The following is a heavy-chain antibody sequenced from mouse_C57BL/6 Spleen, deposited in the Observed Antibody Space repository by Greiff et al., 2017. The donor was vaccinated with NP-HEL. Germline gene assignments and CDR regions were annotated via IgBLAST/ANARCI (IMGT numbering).Heavy chain of an antibody. CDR2: IYPGDGDT. CDR1: GYAFSSSW. D-gene: IGHD1-1*01. V-gene: IGHV1-82*01. CDR3: ARYYGSRYYFDY. Sequence: VQLQQSGPELVKPGASVKISCKASGYAFSSSWMNWVKQRPGKGLEWIGRIYPGDGDTNYNGKFKGKATLTADKSSSTAYMQLSSLTSEDSAVYFFARYYGSRYYFDYWGQGTTLTVAS. J-gene: IGHJ2*01.